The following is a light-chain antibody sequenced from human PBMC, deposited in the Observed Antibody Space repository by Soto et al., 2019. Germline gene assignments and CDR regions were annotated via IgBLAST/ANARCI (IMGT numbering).Light chain of an antibody. V-gene: IGKV3-20*01. CDR2: GAS. Sequence: EIVLTQSPGTLSLSPGERATLSCRASQSVSSSYLAWYQHKPGQAPRLLIYGASSRATGIPDRFSGSGSGTDFTLTISRLEPADFAVYYCQQYDSSLFTFGPGTKVDIK. CDR3: QQYDSSLFT. J-gene: IGKJ3*01. CDR1: QSVSSSY.